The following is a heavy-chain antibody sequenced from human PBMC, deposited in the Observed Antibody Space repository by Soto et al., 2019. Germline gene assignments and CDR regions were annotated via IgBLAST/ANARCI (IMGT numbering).Heavy chain of an antibody. V-gene: IGHV3-15*01. D-gene: IGHD3-22*01. CDR1: GFAFSNAW. J-gene: IGHJ4*02. Sequence: NPGGSLRLSCAASGFAFSNAWMSWVRQAPGKGLEWVGRIKSKTDGGTTDYAAPVKGRFTISRDDSKNTLYLQMNSLKTEDTAVYYCTTDGYSSGYSVDYWGQGTLVTVSS. CDR2: IKSKTDGGTT. CDR3: TTDGYSSGYSVDY.